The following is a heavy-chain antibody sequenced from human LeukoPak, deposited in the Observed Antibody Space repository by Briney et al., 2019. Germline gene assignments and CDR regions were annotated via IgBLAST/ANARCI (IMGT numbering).Heavy chain of an antibody. CDR1: GGSVSSGSYY. J-gene: IGHJ5*02. CDR3: ARDSYDSSGGNLNRFDP. Sequence: SETLSLTCTVSGGSVSSGSYYWSWIRQPPGKGLEWIGYIYYSGSTNYNPSLKSRVTISVDTSKDQFSLKLSSVTAADTAVYYCARDSYDSSGGNLNRFDPWGQGTLVTVSS. V-gene: IGHV4-61*01. CDR2: IYYSGST. D-gene: IGHD3-22*01.